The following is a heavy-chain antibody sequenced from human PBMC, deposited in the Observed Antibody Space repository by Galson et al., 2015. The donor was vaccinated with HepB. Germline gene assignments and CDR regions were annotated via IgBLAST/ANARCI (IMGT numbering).Heavy chain of an antibody. Sequence: QSGAEVKKPGESLRISCKGSGYSFTSYWISWVRQMPGKGLEWMGRIDPSDSYTNYSPSFQGHVTISADKSISTAYLQWSSLKASDTAMYYCARLSAAAATYYYYYMDVWGKGTTVTVSS. CDR1: GYSFTSYW. D-gene: IGHD6-13*01. CDR2: IDPSDSYT. V-gene: IGHV5-10-1*01. J-gene: IGHJ6*03. CDR3: ARLSAAAATYYYYYMDV.